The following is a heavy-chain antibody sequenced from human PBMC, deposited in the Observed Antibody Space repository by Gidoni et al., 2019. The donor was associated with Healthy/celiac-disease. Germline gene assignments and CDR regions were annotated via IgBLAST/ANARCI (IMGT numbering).Heavy chain of an antibody. J-gene: IGHJ3*02. CDR1: GFTFSDHY. CDR3: ARENLGYCSGGSCYGSDAFDI. Sequence: EVQLVESGGGLVQPGGSLRPSCAASGFTFSDHYMDWVRQAPGKGLEWVGRTRNKANSYTTEYAASVKGRFTISRDDSKNSLYLQMNSLKTEDTAVYYCARENLGYCSGGSCYGSDAFDIWGQGTMVTVSS. CDR2: TRNKANSYTT. V-gene: IGHV3-72*01. D-gene: IGHD2-15*01.